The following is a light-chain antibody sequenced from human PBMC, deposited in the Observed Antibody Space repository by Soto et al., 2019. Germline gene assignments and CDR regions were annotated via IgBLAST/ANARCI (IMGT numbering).Light chain of an antibody. CDR3: QQSYSTPRD. CDR2: AAS. CDR1: QSISNS. Sequence: DIQMTHSKCSLSASVGDIFTITFRSSQSISNSLNWYQQKPGRAPKLLIYAASSLQSGVPSRFSGSGSGTDFILTISSLQPEDFATYYCQQSYSTPRDFGQVTLLEIK. J-gene: IGKJ5*01. V-gene: IGKV1-39*01.